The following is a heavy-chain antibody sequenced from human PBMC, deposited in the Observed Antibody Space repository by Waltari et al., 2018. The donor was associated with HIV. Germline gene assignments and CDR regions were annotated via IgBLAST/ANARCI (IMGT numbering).Heavy chain of an antibody. D-gene: IGHD5-12*01. Sequence: EVQLVESGGGLVQPGGSLPLSCAAPGFSFSSYWMNWVLQAPGKGLEWVANIKPDGSTIYYVDSVKGRFSIARDNAQNSLYLHMNTLRVEDAAVYFCATSGYRTGPFDHWGQGTPVTVSS. CDR1: GFSFSSYW. J-gene: IGHJ4*02. CDR3: ATSGYRTGPFDH. V-gene: IGHV3-7*01. CDR2: IKPDGSTI.